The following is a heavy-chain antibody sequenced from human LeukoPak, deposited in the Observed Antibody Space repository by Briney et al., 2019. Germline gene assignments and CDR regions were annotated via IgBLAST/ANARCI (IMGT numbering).Heavy chain of an antibody. CDR3: AREAPTIAAAGIVD. V-gene: IGHV4-59*01. J-gene: IGHJ4*02. CDR1: RGSISSYY. Sequence: SETLSLTCTVSRGSISSYYWSWIRQPPGKGLEWIGYIHYSGSTTYNPSLKSRVTISVDTSKNQFSLKMSTVTAADTAVYYCAREAPTIAAAGIVDWGQGTLVTVSS. CDR2: IHYSGST. D-gene: IGHD6-13*01.